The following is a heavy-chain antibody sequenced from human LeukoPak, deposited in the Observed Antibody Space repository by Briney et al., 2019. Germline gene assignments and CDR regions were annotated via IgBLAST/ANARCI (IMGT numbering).Heavy chain of an antibody. J-gene: IGHJ4*02. V-gene: IGHV3-33*08. D-gene: IGHD1-26*01. CDR3: ARDSYSGSYDY. CDR1: EFIFTTSL. Sequence: GGSLRLSCAGPEFIFTTSLIHWVRQAPGKGLEWVAVIWYDGSNKYYADSVKGRFTISRDNSKNTLYLQMNSLRAEDTAVYYCARDSYSGSYDYWGQGTLVTVSS. CDR2: IWYDGSNK.